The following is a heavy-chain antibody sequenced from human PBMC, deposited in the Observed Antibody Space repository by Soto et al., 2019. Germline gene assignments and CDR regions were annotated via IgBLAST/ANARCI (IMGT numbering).Heavy chain of an antibody. D-gene: IGHD3-22*01. CDR1: GFTFSSYA. V-gene: IGHV3-23*01. CDR3: ALSLNSSGYYHVTNYFDY. CDR2: ISGSGGST. J-gene: IGHJ4*02. Sequence: GGSLRLSCAASGFTFSSYAMSWVRQAPGKGLEWVSAISGSGGSTYYADSVKGRFTISRDNSKNTLYLQMNSLRAEDTAVYYCALSLNSSGYYHVTNYFDYWGQGTLVTVSS.